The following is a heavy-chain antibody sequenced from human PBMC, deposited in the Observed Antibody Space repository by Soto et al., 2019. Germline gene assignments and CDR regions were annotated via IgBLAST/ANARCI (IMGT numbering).Heavy chain of an antibody. J-gene: IGHJ6*02. CDR2: ISAYNGNT. V-gene: IGHV1-18*01. CDR1: GYTFTSYG. CDR3: ARDGMDHDLYYYYGMDV. Sequence: GASVKVSCKASGYTFTSYGISWVRQAPGQVLEWMGWISAYNGNTNYAQKLQGRVTMTTDTSTSTAYMELRSLRSDDTAVYYCARDGMDHDLYYYYGMDVWGQGTTVTVSS. D-gene: IGHD1-1*01.